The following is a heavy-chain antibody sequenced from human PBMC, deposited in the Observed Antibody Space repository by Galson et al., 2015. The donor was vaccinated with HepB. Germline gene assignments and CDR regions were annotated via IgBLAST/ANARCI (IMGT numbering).Heavy chain of an antibody. CDR3: ARDSYHVSSYVTSPDY. D-gene: IGHD2-2*01. Sequence: SLRLSCAASEFSFSTYNMNWFRQAPGKGLEWVSSITRSGDHTYYADSMKGRFTISRDNAKNSLFLQMNSLGAEDTAVYYCARDSYHVSSYVTSPDYWGQGTLVTVSS. J-gene: IGHJ4*02. V-gene: IGHV3-21*01. CDR2: ITRSGDHT. CDR1: EFSFSTYN.